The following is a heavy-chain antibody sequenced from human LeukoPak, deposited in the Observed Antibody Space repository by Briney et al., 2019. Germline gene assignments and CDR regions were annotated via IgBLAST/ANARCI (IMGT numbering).Heavy chain of an antibody. V-gene: IGHV3-74*01. J-gene: IGHJ4*02. D-gene: IGHD5-12*01. CDR2: IKSDGSDT. CDR1: GFTFSSYW. Sequence: TGGSLRLSCAASGFTFSSYWMHWVRQVPGKGLVWVSRIKSDGSDTNYADSVKGRFTISRDNSKNTLYLQMNSLRAEDTAVYYCAKDVGGYSGYEDYWGQGTLVTVSS. CDR3: AKDVGGYSGYEDY.